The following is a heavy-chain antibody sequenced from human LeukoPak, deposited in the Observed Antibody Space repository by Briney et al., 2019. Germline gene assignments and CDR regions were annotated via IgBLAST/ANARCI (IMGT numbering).Heavy chain of an antibody. CDR1: GYTFTSYG. D-gene: IGHD4-17*01. J-gene: IGHJ3*02. V-gene: IGHV1-18*01. CDR3: ARSAHDYGDYVSRGALDI. CDR2: TSAYNGNT. Sequence: ASVKVSCKASGYTFTSYGISWVRQAPGQGLEWMGWTSAYNGNTNYAQKLQGRVTMTTDTSTSTAYMELRSLRSDDTAVYYCARSAHDYGDYVSRGALDIWGQGTMVTVSS.